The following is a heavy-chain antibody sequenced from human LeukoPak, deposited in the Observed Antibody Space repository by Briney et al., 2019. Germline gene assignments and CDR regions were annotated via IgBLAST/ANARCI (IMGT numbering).Heavy chain of an antibody. D-gene: IGHD2-15*01. V-gene: IGHV2-5*02. CDR1: GFSLSNSGVG. J-gene: IGHJ4*02. CDR3: AHRGYCSGGSCYRSLGYFDY. Sequence: SGPTLVNPTQTLTLTCTFSGFSLSNSGVGVGWIRQPPGKALEWLALISWDDDKRYSPSLESRLTITKDTSKNQVVLTMTNMDPVATATYYCAHRGYCSGGSCYRSLGYFDYWGQGTLVTVSS. CDR2: ISWDDDK.